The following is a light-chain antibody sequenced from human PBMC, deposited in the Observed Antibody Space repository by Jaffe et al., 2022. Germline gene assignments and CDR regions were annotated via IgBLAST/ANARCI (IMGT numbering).Light chain of an antibody. CDR1: QSISIY. J-gene: IGKJ4*01. CDR3: QQTYRTPPVT. V-gene: IGKV1-39*01. CDR2: GAS. Sequence: DIQMTQSPSSLSASVGDRVTITCRASQSISIYLNWYQQKPGKAPKLLIYGASNLQSGVPSRFSGSGSGTDFTLTISGLRPEDFATYFCQQTYRTPPVTFGGGTKVEIK.